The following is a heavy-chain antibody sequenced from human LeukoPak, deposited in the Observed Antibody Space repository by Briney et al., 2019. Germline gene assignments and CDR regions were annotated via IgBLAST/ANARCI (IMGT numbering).Heavy chain of an antibody. CDR2: ISSDGSNT. V-gene: IGHV3-74*01. CDR1: GFTFSSYA. Sequence: GGSLRLSCAASGFTFSSYAMSWVRQAPGKGLEWVSRISSDGSNTIYADSVKGRFTISRDDARNTLYLQMNSLRDADTAVYYCARYTGGGVYWGQGTLVTVSS. J-gene: IGHJ4*02. CDR3: ARYTGGGVY. D-gene: IGHD2-2*02.